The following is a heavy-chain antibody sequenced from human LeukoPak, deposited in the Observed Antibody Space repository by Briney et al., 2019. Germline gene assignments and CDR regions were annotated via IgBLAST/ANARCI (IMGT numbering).Heavy chain of an antibody. CDR2: IYSGGST. J-gene: IGHJ4*02. CDR3: ARVSSSWHYYFDY. Sequence: GGSLRLSCAASGFTVSSNYMSWVRQAPGKGLEWVSVIYSGGSTYYADSVKGRFTISRDNSKNTLYLHMNSLRAEDTAVYYCARVSSSWHYYFDYWGQGTLVTVSS. V-gene: IGHV3-66*01. CDR1: GFTVSSNY. D-gene: IGHD6-13*01.